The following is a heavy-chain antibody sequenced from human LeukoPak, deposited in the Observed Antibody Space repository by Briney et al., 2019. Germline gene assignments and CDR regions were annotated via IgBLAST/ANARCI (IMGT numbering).Heavy chain of an antibody. D-gene: IGHD3-10*01. CDR1: GDSISSNYW. CDR3: ARRVVRGVPQYYMDV. CDR2: INHSGST. V-gene: IGHV4-4*02. J-gene: IGHJ6*03. Sequence: PSGTLSLTCAVSGDSISSNYWWSWVRQSPGKGLEWIGEINHSGSTNYNPSLKSRVTISVDTSKNQFSLKLSSVTAADTAVYYCARRVVRGVPQYYMDVWGKGTTVTISS.